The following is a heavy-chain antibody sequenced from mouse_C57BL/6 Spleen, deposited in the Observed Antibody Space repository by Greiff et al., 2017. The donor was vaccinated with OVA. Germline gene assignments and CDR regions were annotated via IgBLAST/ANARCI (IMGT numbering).Heavy chain of an antibody. J-gene: IGHJ2*01. D-gene: IGHD1-1*01. V-gene: IGHV1-61*01. Sequence: VQLQQPGAELVRPGSSVKLSCKASGYTFTSYWMDWVKQRPGQGLEWIGNIYPSDSETHYNQKFKDKATLTVDKSSSTAYMQLSSLTSEDSAVYYCARSMGTTVFDYWGQGTTLTVAS. CDR2: IYPSDSET. CDR3: ARSMGTTVFDY. CDR1: GYTFTSYW.